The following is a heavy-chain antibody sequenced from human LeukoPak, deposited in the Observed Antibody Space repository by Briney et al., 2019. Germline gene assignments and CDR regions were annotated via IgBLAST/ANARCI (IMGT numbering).Heavy chain of an antibody. CDR2: IIPILGIA. V-gene: IGHV1-69*04. CDR3: ARDWSGYCSSTSCFHYYFDY. CDR1: GGTFSSYT. J-gene: IGHJ4*02. Sequence: SVKVSWEASGGTFSSYTISWVRQAPGQGLEWMGRIIPILGIANYAQKFQGRVTITADKSASTAYMELSSLRSEDTAVYYCARDWSGYCSSTSCFHYYFDYWGQGTLVTVSS. D-gene: IGHD2-2*03.